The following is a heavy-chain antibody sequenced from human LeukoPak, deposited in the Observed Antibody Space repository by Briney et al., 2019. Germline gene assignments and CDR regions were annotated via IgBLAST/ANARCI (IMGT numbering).Heavy chain of an antibody. CDR3: ARDVYYYDSSGYYSYYFDY. J-gene: IGHJ4*02. Sequence: PSETLSLTCTVSGGSISSYYWSWIRQPAGNGLEWIGRINTSGTTNYNPSLKSRVTMSVDTSKNHFSLKLSSVTAADTAVYYCARDVYYYDSSGYYSYYFDYWGQGTLVTVSS. V-gene: IGHV4-4*07. CDR1: GGSISSYY. D-gene: IGHD3-22*01. CDR2: INTSGTT.